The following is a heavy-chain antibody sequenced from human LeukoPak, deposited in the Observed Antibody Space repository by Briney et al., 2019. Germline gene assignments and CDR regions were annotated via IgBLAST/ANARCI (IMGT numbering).Heavy chain of an antibody. J-gene: IGHJ5*02. CDR1: GGSISSYY. Sequence: SETLSLTCTVSGGSISSYYWSWIRQPAGKGLEWIGRIYTSGSTNYNPSLKSRVTISVDTSKNQFSLKLSSVTAADTAVYYCARVHDYYDSSGLPYNWFDPWGQGTLVTVSS. CDR2: IYTSGST. CDR3: ARVHDYYDSSGLPYNWFDP. D-gene: IGHD3-22*01. V-gene: IGHV4-4*07.